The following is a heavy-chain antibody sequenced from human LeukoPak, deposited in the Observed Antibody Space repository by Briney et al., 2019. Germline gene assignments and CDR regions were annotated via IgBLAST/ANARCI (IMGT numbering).Heavy chain of an antibody. CDR3: ARRPVVVTAGFDY. CDR2: IFYSGST. J-gene: IGHJ4*02. CDR1: GGSISSSSYY. D-gene: IGHD2-21*02. Sequence: SETLSLTCTVSGGSISSSSYYWGWIRQPPGKGLEWIGNIFYSGSTYYSPSLESRVTISVDTSKNQFSLKLSSVTAADTAVYYCARRPVVVTAGFDYWGQGTLVTVSS. V-gene: IGHV4-39*07.